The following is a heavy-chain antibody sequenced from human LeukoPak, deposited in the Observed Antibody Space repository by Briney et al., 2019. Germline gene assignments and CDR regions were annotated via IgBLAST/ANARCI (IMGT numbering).Heavy chain of an antibody. D-gene: IGHD2-2*01. CDR2: IYHSGST. J-gene: IGHJ4*02. V-gene: IGHV4-30-2*03. CDR3: LGHPHYATFDY. CDR1: GGSISSGGYS. Sequence: PSQTLSLTCAVSGGSISSGGYSWSWIRQPPGKGLEWIGYIYHSGSTYYNPSLKSRVTISVDTSKNQFSLKLSSVTAADTAVYYFLGHPHYATFDYWGQGTLVTVSS.